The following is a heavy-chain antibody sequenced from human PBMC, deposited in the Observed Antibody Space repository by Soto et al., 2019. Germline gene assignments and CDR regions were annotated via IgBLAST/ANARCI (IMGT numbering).Heavy chain of an antibody. CDR3: TTETLTPKYYDFWSGYSPDFDY. CDR1: GFTFSNVW. D-gene: IGHD3-3*01. V-gene: IGHV3-15*01. J-gene: IGHJ4*02. CDR2: IKNRADGGTT. Sequence: GGSLRLSCEASGFTFSNVWMGWVRQAPGKGLEWVGRIKNRADGGTTGYAAPVKDRFIISRDDSKNTMYLQMNNLTTEDAAVYFCTTETLTPKYYDFWSGYSPDFDYWGPGTLVTVSS.